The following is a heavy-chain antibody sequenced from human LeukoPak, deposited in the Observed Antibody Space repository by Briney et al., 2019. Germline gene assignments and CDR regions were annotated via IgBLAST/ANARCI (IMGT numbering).Heavy chain of an antibody. CDR1: GFTVSSNF. J-gene: IGHJ4*02. CDR2: IYSGGST. Sequence: AGGSLRLSCAASGFTVSSNFMSWVRQAPGKGLEWVSVIYSGGSTYYADSVKGRLTISRDNSKNTLYLQMNSLRVEDTAVYYCALGLVTDYWGQGTLVTVSS. D-gene: IGHD3-9*01. V-gene: IGHV3-66*01. CDR3: ALGLVTDY.